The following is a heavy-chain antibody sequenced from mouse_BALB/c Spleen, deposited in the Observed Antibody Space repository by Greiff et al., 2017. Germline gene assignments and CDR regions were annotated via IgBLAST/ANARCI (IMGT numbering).Heavy chain of an antibody. D-gene: IGHD1-2*01. CDR1: GFTFSSYT. CDR3: ARPPITTATYFDV. CDR2: ISNGGGST. Sequence: DVKLVESGGGLVQPGGSLKLSCAASGFTFSSYTMSWVRQTPEKRLEWVAYISNGGGSTYYPDTVKGRFTISRDNAKNTLYLQMSSLKSEDTAMYYCARPPITTATYFDVWGAGTTVTVSS. J-gene: IGHJ1*01. V-gene: IGHV5-12-2*01.